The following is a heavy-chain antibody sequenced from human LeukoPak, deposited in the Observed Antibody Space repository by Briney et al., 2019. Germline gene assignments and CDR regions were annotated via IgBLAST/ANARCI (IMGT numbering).Heavy chain of an antibody. Sequence: GGSLRLSCAASGFTFSDYYMSWILQAPGKGLEWLSYISSDGTTIQYADSVKGRFTISRDNAKNSLYLQMNSLRAEDTAVYYCATVDTAMALYYYGMDVWGQGTTVTVSS. CDR2: ISSDGTTI. CDR1: GFTFSDYY. J-gene: IGHJ6*02. CDR3: ATVDTAMALYYYGMDV. D-gene: IGHD5-18*01. V-gene: IGHV3-11*04.